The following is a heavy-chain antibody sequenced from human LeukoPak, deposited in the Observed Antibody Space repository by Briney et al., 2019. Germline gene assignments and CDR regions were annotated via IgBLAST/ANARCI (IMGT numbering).Heavy chain of an antibody. J-gene: IGHJ3*02. CDR1: GESFTTFY. CDR3: ASDYGRDDAFDI. D-gene: IGHD4-17*01. CDR2: INHSGST. Sequence: SETLSLTCAVYGESFTTFYWGWIRQTPGKGLEWIGEINHSGSTNYNPSLKSRVTISVDTSKNQFSLKLSSVTAADTAVYYCASDYGRDDAFDIWGQGTMVTVSS. V-gene: IGHV4-34*01.